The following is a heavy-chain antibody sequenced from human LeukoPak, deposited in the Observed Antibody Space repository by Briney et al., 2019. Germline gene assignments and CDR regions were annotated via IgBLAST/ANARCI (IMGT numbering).Heavy chain of an antibody. CDR1: GFTFSSYS. J-gene: IGHJ3*02. V-gene: IGHV3-21*01. CDR3: AREGTVTTWAFDI. D-gene: IGHD4-17*01. Sequence: GGSLGLSCAASGFTFSSYSMNWVRQAPGKGLEWVSSISSSSSYIYYADSVKGRFTISRDNAKNSLYLQMNSLRAEDTAVYYCAREGTVTTWAFDIWGQGTMVTVSS. CDR2: ISSSSSYI.